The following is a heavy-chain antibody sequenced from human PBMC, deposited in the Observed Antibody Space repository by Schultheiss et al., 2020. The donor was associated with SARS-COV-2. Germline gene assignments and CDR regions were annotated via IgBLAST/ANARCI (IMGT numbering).Heavy chain of an antibody. D-gene: IGHD3-22*01. CDR1: GFTFSSYD. V-gene: IGHV3-13*05. CDR3: PYDSSGYGAFDI. Sequence: GGSLRLSCAASGFTFSSYDMHWVRQATGKGLEWVSAIGTAGDPYYPGSVKGRFTISRDNSKNTLYLQMNSLRAEDTAVYYCPYDSSGYGAFDIWGQGTMVTVSS. CDR2: IGTAGDP. J-gene: IGHJ3*02.